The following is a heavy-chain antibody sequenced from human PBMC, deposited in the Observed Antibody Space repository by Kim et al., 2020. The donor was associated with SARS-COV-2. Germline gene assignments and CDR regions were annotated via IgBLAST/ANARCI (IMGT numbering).Heavy chain of an antibody. CDR2: IKQDGSEK. V-gene: IGHV3-7*01. CDR1: GFTFSSYW. D-gene: IGHD6-6*01. CDR3: ARAPIAARRAFYY. Sequence: GGSLRLSCAASGFTFSSYWMSWVRQAPGKGLEWVANIKQDGSEKYYVDSVKGRFTISRDNAKNSLYLQMNSLRAEDTAVYYCARAPIAARRAFYYWGQGNLVTVSP. J-gene: IGHJ4*02.